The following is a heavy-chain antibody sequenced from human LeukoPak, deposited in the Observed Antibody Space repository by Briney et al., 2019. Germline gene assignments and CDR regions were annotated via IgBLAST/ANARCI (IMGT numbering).Heavy chain of an antibody. D-gene: IGHD2-15*01. CDR1: GGSISSDDYY. CDR3: ARFHIHCSGDSCNSRDFDY. J-gene: IGHJ4*02. CDR2: IYYTGST. Sequence: SETLSLTCTVSGGSISSDDYYWSWIRQPPGKGLEWIGYIYYTGSTHYNPSLKTRAILSIDTSKNRLSLKMRSVTAADTAVYYCARFHIHCSGDSCNSRDFDYWGQGTLVTVSS. V-gene: IGHV4-30-4*08.